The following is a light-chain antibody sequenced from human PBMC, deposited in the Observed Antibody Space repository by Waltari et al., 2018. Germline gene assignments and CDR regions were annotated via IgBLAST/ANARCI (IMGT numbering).Light chain of an antibody. V-gene: IGLV7-43*01. CDR2: STA. J-gene: IGLJ3*02. Sequence: QTVVTQEPSLTVSPGGTVTLTCASSTGAVTSDYYPNWFQQKPGQATRALFYSTANRHPWTPARFSGSLLGGKAALTLSGVQPEDEAHYYCLFYYGGAWVFGGGTKLTVL. CDR1: TGAVTSDYY. CDR3: LFYYGGAWV.